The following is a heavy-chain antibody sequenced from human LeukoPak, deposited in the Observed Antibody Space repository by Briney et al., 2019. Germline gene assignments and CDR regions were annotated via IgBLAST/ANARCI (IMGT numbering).Heavy chain of an antibody. V-gene: IGHV3-15*01. CDR1: GFTFSGYA. J-gene: IGHJ4*02. CDR3: TTVSANYYDSSGYRDY. D-gene: IGHD3-22*01. CDR2: IKSKTDGGTT. Sequence: PGGSLRLSCAASGFTFSGYAMSWVRQAPGKGLEWVGRIKSKTDGGTTDYAAPVKGRFTISRDDSKNTLYLQMNSLKTEDTAVYYCTTVSANYYDSSGYRDYWGQGTLVTVSS.